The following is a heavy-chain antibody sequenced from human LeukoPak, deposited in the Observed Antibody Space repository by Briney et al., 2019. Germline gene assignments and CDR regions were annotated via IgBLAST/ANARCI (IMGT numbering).Heavy chain of an antibody. CDR1: GGSFSGYY. Sequence: SETLSLTCAVYGGSFSGYYWSWIRQPPGKGLEWIGEINHSGSTNYNPSLKSRVTISVDTSKNQFSLKLSSVTAADTAVYYCARGPVGVGAMAGFDYWGQGTLSPSPQ. D-gene: IGHD1-26*01. CDR3: ARGPVGVGAMAGFDY. CDR2: INHSGST. V-gene: IGHV4-34*01. J-gene: IGHJ4*02.